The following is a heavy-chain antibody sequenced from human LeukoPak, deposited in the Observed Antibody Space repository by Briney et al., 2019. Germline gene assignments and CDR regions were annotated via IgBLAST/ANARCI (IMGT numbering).Heavy chain of an antibody. CDR3: ARDPWYYDSSGYYYWYFDL. D-gene: IGHD3-22*01. J-gene: IGHJ2*01. CDR1: GGTFSSYA. Sequence: SVKVSCKASGGTFSSYAISWVRQAPGQGLEWMGRIIPILGIANCAQKFQGRVTITADKSTSTAYMELSSLRSEDTAVYYCARDPWYYDSSGYYYWYFDLWGRGTLVTVSS. V-gene: IGHV1-69*04. CDR2: IIPILGIA.